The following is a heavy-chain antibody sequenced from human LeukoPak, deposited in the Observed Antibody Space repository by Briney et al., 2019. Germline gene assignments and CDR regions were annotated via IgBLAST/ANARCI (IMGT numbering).Heavy chain of an antibody. Sequence: SETLSLTCTVSGGSISSYYWGWIRQPPGKGLEWIGSIYYSGSTYYNPSLKSRVTISVDTSKNQFSLKLSSVTAADTAVYYCARQSGGVAGALDAFDIWGQGTMVTVSS. CDR1: GGSISSYY. V-gene: IGHV4-39*01. J-gene: IGHJ3*02. CDR2: IYYSGST. D-gene: IGHD6-19*01. CDR3: ARQSGGVAGALDAFDI.